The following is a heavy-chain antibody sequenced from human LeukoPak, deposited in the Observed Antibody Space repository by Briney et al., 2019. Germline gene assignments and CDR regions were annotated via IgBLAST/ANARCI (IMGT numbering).Heavy chain of an antibody. CDR2: IYPRDGST. V-gene: IGHV1-46*01. Sequence: GXXFTXXYIHWXRQAPGQGLEWMGMIYPRDGSTSYAQKFQGRVTVTRDTSTSTVHMELSGLRSEDTAVYYCARDQEGFDYWGQGTLVTVSS. J-gene: IGHJ4*02. CDR1: GXXFTXXY. CDR3: ARDQEGFDY.